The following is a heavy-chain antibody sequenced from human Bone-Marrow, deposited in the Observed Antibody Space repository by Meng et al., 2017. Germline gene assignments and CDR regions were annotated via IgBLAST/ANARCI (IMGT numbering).Heavy chain of an antibody. J-gene: IGHJ6*02. CDR3: ARDLSGWRSQEPSYYYYYGMDV. Sequence: GGSLRLSCAASGFTFSSYEMHWVRQAPGKGLEWVANIKQDGSEKYYVDSVKGRFTISRDNAKNSLYLQMNSLRAEDTAVYYCARDLSGWRSQEPSYYYYYGMDVWGQGTTVTVSS. V-gene: IGHV3-7*03. CDR2: IKQDGSEK. CDR1: GFTFSSYE. D-gene: IGHD6-19*01.